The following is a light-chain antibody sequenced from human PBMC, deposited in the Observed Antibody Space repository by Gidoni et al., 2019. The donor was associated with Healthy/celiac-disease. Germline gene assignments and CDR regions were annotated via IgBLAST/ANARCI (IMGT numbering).Light chain of an antibody. CDR3: AAWDDSLNGRV. Sequence: QSVLTQPPSASGTPGQRVTISCSGSSSNIGSNTVNWYQQLPGTAPKLLIYSNNQRPSGVPDRFSGSKSGTSASLAISGLQSEDEADYYCAAWDDSLNGRVFGGGTKLXVX. CDR2: SNN. J-gene: IGLJ2*01. CDR1: SSNIGSNT. V-gene: IGLV1-44*01.